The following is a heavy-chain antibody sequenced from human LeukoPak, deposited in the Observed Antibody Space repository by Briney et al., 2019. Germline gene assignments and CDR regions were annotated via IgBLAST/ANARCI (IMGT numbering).Heavy chain of an antibody. CDR3: AISFGELDHYFDY. V-gene: IGHV1-8*02. J-gene: IGHJ4*02. D-gene: IGHD3-10*01. Sequence: GASVNGSCKASVYTCTIYHINWVRLATGQGLEWMGWMNTNSGNTGYAKKFHSRGIMTRTASISTAYMELSSLISQDAAVYYCAISFGELDHYFDYWGQGTLVTVSS. CDR1: VYTCTIYH. CDR2: MNTNSGNT.